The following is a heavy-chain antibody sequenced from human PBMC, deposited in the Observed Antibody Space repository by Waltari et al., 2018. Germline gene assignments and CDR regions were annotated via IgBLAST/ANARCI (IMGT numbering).Heavy chain of an antibody. J-gene: IGHJ4*02. CDR1: GGSISRGGYY. D-gene: IGHD6-13*01. V-gene: IGHV4-31*03. CDR2: IYYSGST. Sequence: QVQLQESGPGLVKPSQTLSLTCTVSGGSISRGGYYWSWIRQHPGKGLEWIGYIYYSGSTYYNPSLKSRVTISVDTSKNQFSLKLSSVTAADTAVYYCARGYSSSWYIQFDYWGQETLVTVSS. CDR3: ARGYSSSWYIQFDY.